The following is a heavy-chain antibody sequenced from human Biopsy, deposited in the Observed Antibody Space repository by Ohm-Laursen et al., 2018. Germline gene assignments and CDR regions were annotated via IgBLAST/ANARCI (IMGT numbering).Heavy chain of an antibody. CDR3: ARIPILVVPAAIVYRHRRHLQGLDV. CDR2: IDWDDAK. Sequence: PTQTLTLTCTLSGFSLNTRGMSVTWIRQPPGKALEWLARIDWDDAKFYSESLKTRLTISKGTSENHVVLTLSDVAPVVTATYYCARIPILVVPAAIVYRHRRHLQGLDVWGQGTTVIVSS. V-gene: IGHV2-70*16. J-gene: IGHJ6*02. CDR1: GFSLNTRGMS. D-gene: IGHD2-2*02.